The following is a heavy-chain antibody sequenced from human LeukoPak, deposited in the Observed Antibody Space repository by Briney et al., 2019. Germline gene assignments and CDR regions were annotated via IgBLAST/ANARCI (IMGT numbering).Heavy chain of an antibody. V-gene: IGHV3-21*06. D-gene: IGHD6-19*01. Sequence: GGSLRLSCAASGFTFSAYSMSWVRQAPGKGLEWVSSINRGSNHIYYADAVKGRFTIPRDNAKNSLYLQMNSLRAEDTAIYYCARDSSGWSRDYWGQGTLVAVSS. CDR1: GFTFSAYS. CDR2: INRGSNHI. CDR3: ARDSSGWSRDY. J-gene: IGHJ4*02.